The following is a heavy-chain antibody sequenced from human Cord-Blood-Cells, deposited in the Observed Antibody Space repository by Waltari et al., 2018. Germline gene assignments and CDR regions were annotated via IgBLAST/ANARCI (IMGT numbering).Heavy chain of an antibody. CDR2: MNPNSGNT. Sequence: QVQLVQSGAEVKKPGASVKVSCKASGYTFTSYDINWVRQATGQGLEWMGWMNPNSGNTGYAQKFQGRVTMTRNTSISTAYMELSSLRSEDTAVYYCAGYRRGSWYAYFQHWGQGTLVTVSS. V-gene: IGHV1-8*01. CDR3: AGYRRGSWYAYFQH. CDR1: GYTFTSYD. D-gene: IGHD6-13*01. J-gene: IGHJ1*01.